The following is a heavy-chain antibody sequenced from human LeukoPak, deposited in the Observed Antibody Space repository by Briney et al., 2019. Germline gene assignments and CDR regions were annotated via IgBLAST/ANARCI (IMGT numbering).Heavy chain of an antibody. Sequence: GGSLRLSCAASGFTFSGYAINWVRQAPGKGLELVSAISGSGASTYYADSVKGRFTISRDNSQNTLYLQMNGLRAEDTAVYYCAKALKTIYYYYMDVWGKGTTVTVSS. D-gene: IGHD1/OR15-1a*01. CDR3: AKALKTIYYYYMDV. CDR2: ISGSGAST. CDR1: GFTFSGYA. V-gene: IGHV3-23*01. J-gene: IGHJ6*03.